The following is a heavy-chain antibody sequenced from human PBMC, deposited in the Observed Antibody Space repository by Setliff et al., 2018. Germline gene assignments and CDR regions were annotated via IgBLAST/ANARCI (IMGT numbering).Heavy chain of an antibody. CDR2: IYYSGST. CDR1: GGSISSGGYY. D-gene: IGHD1-26*01. CDR3: ARDRRIVGARHAFDI. Sequence: SETLSLTCTVSGGSISSGGYYWSWIRQHPGKGLEWIGYIYYSGSTYYNPSHKSRVTISVDTSKNQFSLKLSSVTAADTAVYYCARDRRIVGARHAFDIWGQGTMGTVSS. J-gene: IGHJ3*02. V-gene: IGHV4-31*03.